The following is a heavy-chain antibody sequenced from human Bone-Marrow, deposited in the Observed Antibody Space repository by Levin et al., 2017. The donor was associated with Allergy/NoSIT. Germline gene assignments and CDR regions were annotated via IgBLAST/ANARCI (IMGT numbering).Heavy chain of an antibody. CDR2: TYSGGAT. V-gene: IGHV3-53*01. J-gene: IGHJ4*02. CDR3: ARDNYDTPGELDF. D-gene: IGHD3-9*01. CDR1: GFVVSRNH. Sequence: PGESLKISCAASGFVVSRNHMSWVRQAPGKGLEWLSVTYSGGATSYRDSVKGRFTISRDNFKNTLYLQMNTLRVEDTAIYYCARDNYDTPGELDFWGQGTLVTVS.